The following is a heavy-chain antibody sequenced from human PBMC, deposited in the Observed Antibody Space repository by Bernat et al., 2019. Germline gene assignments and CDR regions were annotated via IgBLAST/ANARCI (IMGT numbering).Heavy chain of an antibody. V-gene: IGHV3-7*03. CDR1: GFTFSNYW. CDR2: IKPDGSGG. CDR3: ASEWDGRGWSKDY. D-gene: IGHD6-19*01. Sequence: EVQLVESGGGLVQPGGSLRLSCAASGFTFSNYWMTWVRQAPGKGLEWVANIKPDGSGGYYVDSVKGRFTISRDNAKNSLFLQMNSLTAEDTAVYYCASEWDGRGWSKDYGGQGALFAVS. J-gene: IGHJ4*02.